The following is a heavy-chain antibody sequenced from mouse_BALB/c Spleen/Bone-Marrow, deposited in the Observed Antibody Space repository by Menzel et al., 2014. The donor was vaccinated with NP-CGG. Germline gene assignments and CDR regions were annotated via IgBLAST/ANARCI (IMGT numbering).Heavy chain of an antibody. CDR1: GFSLTDYG. J-gene: IGHJ2*01. V-gene: IGHV2-6-5*01. CDR3: AKLGGYFYY. Sequence: VNLVESGPGLVAPSQRLSITGTVSGFSLTDYGVSWIRQPPGKGLEWLGVIWGGGITYYNSALKSSLTISKDNSKSQVFIKMNSLQTDDTAIYYCAKLGGYFYYWGQGTTLIVSS. D-gene: IGHD4-1*01. CDR2: IWGGGIT.